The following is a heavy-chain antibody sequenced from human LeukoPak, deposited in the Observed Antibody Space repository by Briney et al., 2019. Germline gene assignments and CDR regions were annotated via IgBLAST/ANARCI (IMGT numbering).Heavy chain of an antibody. CDR2: LSTSGTT. J-gene: IGHJ4*02. V-gene: IGHV4-61*02. CDR1: GGSISSSSYY. Sequence: SETLSLTCTVSGGSISSSSYYWGWIRQPAGKGLEWIGRLSTSGTTNYNPSLKSRVAMSVDTSENQFSLNLTSVTAADTAVYYCARARGQSGIDYWGQGTLVTVSS. CDR3: ARARGQSGIDY. D-gene: IGHD3-10*01.